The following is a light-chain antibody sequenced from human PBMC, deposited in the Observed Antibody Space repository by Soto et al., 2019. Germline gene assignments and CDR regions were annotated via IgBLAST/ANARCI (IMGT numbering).Light chain of an antibody. Sequence: DIQLTQSPSFLSASVGDRVTITCRTSQDFSSYLAWYQQKPGKAPQLLISAASTLQSGVPSRFSGSGSGTEFTLTISSLQPEDFATYYCQQLKSYPRSFGGGTKVEI. J-gene: IGKJ4*01. V-gene: IGKV1-9*01. CDR3: QQLKSYPRS. CDR1: QDFSSY. CDR2: AAS.